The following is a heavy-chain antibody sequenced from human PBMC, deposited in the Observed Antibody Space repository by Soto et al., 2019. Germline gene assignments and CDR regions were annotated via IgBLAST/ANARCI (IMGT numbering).Heavy chain of an antibody. CDR2: IYYSGST. D-gene: IGHD2-8*02. CDR3: ARHRTETGDFDY. V-gene: IGHV4-39*01. Sequence: SETLSLTCAVSGGSISSSSYYWGWIRQPPGKGLEWIGSIYYSGSTYYNPSLKSRVTISVDTSKNQFSLKLSSVTAADTAVYYCARHRTETGDFDYWGQGTLVTVSS. CDR1: GGSISSSSYY. J-gene: IGHJ4*02.